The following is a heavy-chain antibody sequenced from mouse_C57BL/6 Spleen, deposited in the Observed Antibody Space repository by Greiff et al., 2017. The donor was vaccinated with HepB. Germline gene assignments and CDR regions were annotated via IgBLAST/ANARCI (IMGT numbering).Heavy chain of an antibody. CDR3: TRGEGYGYAFAY. J-gene: IGHJ3*01. D-gene: IGHD2-2*01. CDR1: GYTFTDYE. CDR2: IDPETGGT. V-gene: IGHV1-15*01. Sequence: VQRVESGAELVRPGASVTLSCKASGYTFTDYEMHWVKQTPVHGLEWIGAIDPETGGTAYNQKFKGKAILTADKSSSTAYMELRSLTSEDSAVYYCTRGEGYGYAFAYWGQGTLVTVSA.